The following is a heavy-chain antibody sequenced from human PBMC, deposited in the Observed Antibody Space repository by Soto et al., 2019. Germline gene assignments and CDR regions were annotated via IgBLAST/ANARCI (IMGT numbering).Heavy chain of an antibody. D-gene: IGHD5-12*01. Sequence: SETLSLTCAVYGGSFSGYYWSWIRQPPGKGLEWIGEINHSGSTNYNPSLKSRVTISVDTSKNQFSLKLSSVTAADTAVYYCARAIVASASSFDYWGQGPSVPVSS. CDR1: GGSFSGYY. CDR3: ARAIVASASSFDY. J-gene: IGHJ4*02. V-gene: IGHV4-34*01. CDR2: INHSGST.